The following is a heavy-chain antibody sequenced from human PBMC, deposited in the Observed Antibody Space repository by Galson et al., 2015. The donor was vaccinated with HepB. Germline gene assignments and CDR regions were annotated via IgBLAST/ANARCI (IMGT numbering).Heavy chain of an antibody. CDR2: VNTDSGGP. CDR3: ARASYYDNNGYKDPPHFDF. J-gene: IGHJ4*02. V-gene: IGHV1-2*06. D-gene: IGHD3-22*01. CDR1: GYAFSGHY. Sequence: SVKVSCKASGYAFSGHYIHWVRLAPGQGLEWLGRVNTDSGGPRYAEKFQGRVTTTRDTSISTAFLEMSRLRSEDKAGYYCARASYYDNNGYKDPPHFDFWGQGTRVTVSS.